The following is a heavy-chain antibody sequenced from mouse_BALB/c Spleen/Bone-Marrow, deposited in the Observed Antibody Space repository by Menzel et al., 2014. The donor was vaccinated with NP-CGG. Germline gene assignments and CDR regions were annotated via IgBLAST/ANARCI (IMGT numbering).Heavy chain of an antibody. CDR2: IDPADGNT. CDR1: GFNIKDTY. D-gene: IGHD1-1*01. CDR3: ARGYGSSYGTGYFDV. V-gene: IGHV14-3*02. J-gene: IGHJ1*01. Sequence: VQLQQSGAELVKPGASVKLSCTASGFNIKDTYMHWVEQRPEQGLEWIGRIDPADGNTKYDPKFQGKATITADTSSNTAYLQLSSLTSEDTAVYYCARGYGSSYGTGYFDVWGAGTTVTVSS.